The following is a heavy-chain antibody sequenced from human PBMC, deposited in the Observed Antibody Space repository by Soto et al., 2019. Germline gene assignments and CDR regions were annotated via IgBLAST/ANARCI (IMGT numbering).Heavy chain of an antibody. CDR1: GGSISSSSYY. Sequence: PSETLSLTCTVSGGSISSSSYYWGWIRQPPGKGLEWIGSIYYSGSTYYNPSLKSRVTISVDTSKNQFSPKLSSVTAADTAVYYCASSTLYYYDSSGYFLPFYYFDYWGQGTLVTVSS. J-gene: IGHJ4*02. CDR2: IYYSGST. CDR3: ASSTLYYYDSSGYFLPFYYFDY. V-gene: IGHV4-39*01. D-gene: IGHD3-22*01.